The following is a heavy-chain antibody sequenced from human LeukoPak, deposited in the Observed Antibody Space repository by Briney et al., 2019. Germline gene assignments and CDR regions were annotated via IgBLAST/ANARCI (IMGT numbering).Heavy chain of an antibody. CDR3: ASMYGSGSYSPDWFDP. V-gene: IGHV1-18*01. Sequence: ASVKVSCKASGYTFTSYGISWVRQAPRQGLEWMGWISAYNGNTNYAQKLQGRVTMTTDTSTSTAYMELRSLRSDDTAVYYCASMYGSGSYSPDWFDPWGQGTLVTVSS. D-gene: IGHD3-10*01. CDR2: ISAYNGNT. J-gene: IGHJ5*02. CDR1: GYTFTSYG.